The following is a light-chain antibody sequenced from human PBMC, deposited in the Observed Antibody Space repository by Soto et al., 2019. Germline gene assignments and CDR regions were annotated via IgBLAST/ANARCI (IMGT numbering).Light chain of an antibody. CDR3: QQYNNWHPWA. J-gene: IGKJ1*01. V-gene: IGKV3-15*01. CDR2: RAS. Sequence: MVTTSPATLSVSPGERATLSCRPSNRGSIGRAWYQQKQGRAPRLLIYRASTRATGIPARFSGSGSGTEFTLPISSMQPEDFAVYYCQQYNNWHPWAFGQGTKVDI. CDR1: NRGSIG.